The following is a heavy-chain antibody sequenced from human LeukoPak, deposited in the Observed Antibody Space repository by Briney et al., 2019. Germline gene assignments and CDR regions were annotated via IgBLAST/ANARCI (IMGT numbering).Heavy chain of an antibody. CDR3: VSPPGYSSGWGGY. J-gene: IGHJ4*02. D-gene: IGHD6-19*01. V-gene: IGHV3-30-3*01. CDR2: ISYDGSNK. CDR1: GFTFSSYA. Sequence: GGSLRLSCAASGFTFSSYAMHWVRQAPGKGLEWVAVISYDGSNKYYADSVKGQFTISRDNSKNTLYLQMNSLRAEDTAVYYCVSPPGYSSGWGGYWGQGTLVTVSS.